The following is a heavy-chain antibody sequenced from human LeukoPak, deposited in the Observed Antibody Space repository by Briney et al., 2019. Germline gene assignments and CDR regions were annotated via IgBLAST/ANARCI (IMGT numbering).Heavy chain of an antibody. Sequence: ASVKVSCKASGHTFTSYGISWVRQAPGQGLEWMGWITVKKDKTNYAQKFQGRVTITPDTSTSTVYMELGSLTSDDTAVYYCETDRSSSQYWGQGTLVIVSS. CDR2: ITVKKDKT. V-gene: IGHV1-18*04. CDR3: ETDRSSSQY. CDR1: GHTFTSYG. J-gene: IGHJ4*02. D-gene: IGHD6-13*01.